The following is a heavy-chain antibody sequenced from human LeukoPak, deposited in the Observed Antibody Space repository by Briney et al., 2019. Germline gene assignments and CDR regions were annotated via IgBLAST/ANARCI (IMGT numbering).Heavy chain of an antibody. V-gene: IGHV4-61*02. D-gene: IGHD3-22*01. CDR2: IYSSGST. Sequence: SQTLSLTCTVSGGSISSGNYYWSWIRQPAGKGLEWIGRIYSSGSTKYNSSLKSRVTISVDTSMNQFSLRLSSVTAADTAVYYCARVDYYDSTLDVWGKGTTVTTSS. CDR1: GGSISSGNYY. CDR3: ARVDYYDSTLDV. J-gene: IGHJ6*04.